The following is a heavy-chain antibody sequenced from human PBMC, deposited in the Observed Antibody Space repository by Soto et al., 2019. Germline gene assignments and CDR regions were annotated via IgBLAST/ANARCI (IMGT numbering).Heavy chain of an antibody. V-gene: IGHV4-4*02. CDR3: AFRIQLWQNNWTAP. Sequence: SETLSLTCAVSGGSISSSNWWSWVRQPPGKGLEWIGEIYHSGSTNYNPSLKSRVTISVDKSKNQFSLKLSSVTAADTAVYYCAFRIQLWQNNWTAPPGQGTLVTVSS. CDR2: IYHSGST. J-gene: IGHJ5*02. D-gene: IGHD5-18*01. CDR1: GGSISSSNW.